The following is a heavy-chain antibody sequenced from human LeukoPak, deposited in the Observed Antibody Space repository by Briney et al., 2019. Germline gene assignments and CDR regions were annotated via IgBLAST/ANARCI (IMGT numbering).Heavy chain of an antibody. CDR2: ISSSSSYI. V-gene: IGHV3-21*06. Sequence: KPGGSLRLSCAASGFTFSSYTMNWVRQAPGNGLEEVSSISSSSSYIYYADSVKGRFTISRDNAKNSLYLQMNSLRAEDTAVYYCARDTYDILTGYYKWAFDIWGQGTMVTVSS. CDR3: ARDTYDILTGYYKWAFDI. J-gene: IGHJ3*02. D-gene: IGHD3-9*01. CDR1: GFTFSSYT.